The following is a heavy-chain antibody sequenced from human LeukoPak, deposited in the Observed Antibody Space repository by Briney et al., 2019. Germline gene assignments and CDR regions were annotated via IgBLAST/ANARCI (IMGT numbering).Heavy chain of an antibody. Sequence: SQTLSLTCTVSGGSISSYYWSWIRQSPGKGLKWIGYLYHSETTKYNPSLKSRVTISVDTSKNQLSLHLTSVTAADTAVYYCARDRGGSSGWSESFEYWGQGTLVTVSS. V-gene: IGHV4-59*01. CDR3: ARDRGGSSGWSESFEY. CDR2: LYHSETT. CDR1: GGSISSYY. J-gene: IGHJ4*02. D-gene: IGHD6-19*01.